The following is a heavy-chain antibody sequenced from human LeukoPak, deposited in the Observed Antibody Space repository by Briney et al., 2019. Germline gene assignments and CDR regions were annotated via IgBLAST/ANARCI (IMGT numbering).Heavy chain of an antibody. CDR3: ARRHSSLPLDY. CDR2: IYPGDSDT. V-gene: IGHV5-51*01. D-gene: IGHD3-22*01. J-gene: IGHJ4*02. Sequence: HGESLKISCQGSGYSFSTYWIGWVRQMPGKGLERMGIIYPGDSDTRYSPSFQGQVTISADKSISTAYLQWSSLKASDTAMYYCARRHSSLPLDYWGQGTLVTVSS. CDR1: GYSFSTYW.